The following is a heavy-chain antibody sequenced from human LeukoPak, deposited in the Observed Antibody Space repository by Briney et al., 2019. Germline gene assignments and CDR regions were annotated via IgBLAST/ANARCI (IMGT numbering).Heavy chain of an antibody. V-gene: IGHV4-59*01. CDR1: GDSISNYY. D-gene: IGHD3-10*01. Sequence: SETLPLTCTVSGDSISNYYWIWIRQPPGKGLEGSGYIYYTGQTKYNPSLESRVTISVDTSRGHFSLRLTSVTAADTAIYCCARGGGDYNGSGDWFDPWGQGTLVTVSS. CDR3: ARGGGDYNGSGDWFDP. J-gene: IGHJ5*02. CDR2: IYYTGQT.